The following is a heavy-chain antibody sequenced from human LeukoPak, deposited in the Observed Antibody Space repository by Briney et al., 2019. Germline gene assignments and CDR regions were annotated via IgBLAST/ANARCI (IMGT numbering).Heavy chain of an antibody. J-gene: IGHJ4*02. Sequence: GGSLRLSCTASGFTFSNFWMGWVRQAPGKGLEWVANIKQDETEKFYLGSVKGRFTISRDNAKNSLYLQMNSLRVEDTALYYCARGGKYSYGHFDYWGQGTLVTVSS. CDR3: ARGGKYSYGHFDY. V-gene: IGHV3-7*03. D-gene: IGHD5-18*01. CDR1: GFTFSNFW. CDR2: IKQDETEK.